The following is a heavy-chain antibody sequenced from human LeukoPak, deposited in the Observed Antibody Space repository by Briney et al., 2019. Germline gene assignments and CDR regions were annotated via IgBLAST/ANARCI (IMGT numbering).Heavy chain of an antibody. V-gene: IGHV3-30*18. Sequence: PGRSLRLSCTASGFRFGDYAMSWVRQAPGKGLEWVAVISYDGSNKYYADSVKGRFTISRDNSKNTLYLQMNSLRAEDTAVYYCAKERSSGWTYFDYWGQGTLVTVSS. J-gene: IGHJ4*02. CDR3: AKERSSGWTYFDY. D-gene: IGHD6-19*01. CDR2: ISYDGSNK. CDR1: GFRFGDYA.